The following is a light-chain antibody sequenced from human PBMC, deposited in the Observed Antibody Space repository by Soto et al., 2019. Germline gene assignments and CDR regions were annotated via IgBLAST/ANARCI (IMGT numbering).Light chain of an antibody. V-gene: IGKV3-15*01. CDR3: QQYNNWPRT. Sequence: EIVMTQSPATLSVPPGERATLSCRASQSVSSNLAWYQQKPGQAPRLLIYGASTRATDIPARFSGSGSGTEFTLTISSLHSQDFAIYYCQQYNNWPRTFGQGTKV. CDR1: QSVSSN. CDR2: GAS. J-gene: IGKJ1*01.